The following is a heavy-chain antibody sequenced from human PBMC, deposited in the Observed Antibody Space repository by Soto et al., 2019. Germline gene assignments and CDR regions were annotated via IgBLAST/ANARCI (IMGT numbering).Heavy chain of an antibody. CDR3: ARAFLREDAFDI. Sequence: GGSLRLSCAASGFTFSSYSMNWVRQAPGKGLEWVSSISRTSNYRFYADSVRGRFTISRGNAENSLFLQMNSLRAEDTAVYYCARAFLREDAFDIWGRGTMVTGSS. D-gene: IGHD4-17*01. J-gene: IGHJ3*02. CDR2: ISRTSNYR. V-gene: IGHV3-21*01. CDR1: GFTFSSYS.